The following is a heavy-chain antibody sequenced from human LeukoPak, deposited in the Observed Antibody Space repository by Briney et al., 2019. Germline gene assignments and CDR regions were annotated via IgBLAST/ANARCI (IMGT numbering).Heavy chain of an antibody. V-gene: IGHV1-2*02. D-gene: IGHD2-15*01. CDR3: ARADIVVPWDAFDI. CDR1: GYTFTGYY. J-gene: IGHJ3*02. Sequence: ASVKVSCKASGYTFTGYYMHWVRQAPGQGLEWMGWINPNSGGTNYAQKFQGRVTMTRDTSISTAYMELSRLRSDDTAVYYCARADIVVPWDAFDIWGQGTMVTVSS. CDR2: INPNSGGT.